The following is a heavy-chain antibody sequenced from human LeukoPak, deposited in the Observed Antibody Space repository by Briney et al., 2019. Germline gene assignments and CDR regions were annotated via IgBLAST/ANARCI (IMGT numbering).Heavy chain of an antibody. V-gene: IGHV3-30*04. J-gene: IGHJ4*02. CDR2: ISYDGSNK. CDR3: ARELSGWYYFDY. Sequence: GGSLRLSCAASGFTFSSYAMHWVRQAPGKGLEWVAVISYDGSNKYYADSVKGRFTIPRDNSKNTLFLQMNSLRAEDTAVYYCARELSGWYYFDYWGQGTLVTVSS. D-gene: IGHD6-19*01. CDR1: GFTFSSYA.